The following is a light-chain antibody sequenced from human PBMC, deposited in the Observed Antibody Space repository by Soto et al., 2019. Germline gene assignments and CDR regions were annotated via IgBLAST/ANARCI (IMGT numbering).Light chain of an antibody. J-gene: IGKJ2*01. CDR3: NPYNKGPYT. Sequence: EIVMTQAPATLSVSPGERATLSCRASQSVSSNLGWYQQKPGQAPRLLIYGASTRDTGIAARFSSSGSGKDLTMTIRTMSSEDFEVNYCNPYNKGPYTFGPRNKLEI. V-gene: IGKV3-15*01. CDR1: QSVSSN. CDR2: GAS.